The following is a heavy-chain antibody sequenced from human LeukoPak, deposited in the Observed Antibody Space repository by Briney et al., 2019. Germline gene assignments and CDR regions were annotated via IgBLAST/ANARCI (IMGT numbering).Heavy chain of an antibody. J-gene: IGHJ4*02. CDR1: GFTFSSYG. D-gene: IGHD4-17*01. CDR3: ARVFHDSYGHPYYFDY. Sequence: GGSLRLSCAASGFTFSSYGMHWVRQAPGKGLEWVAFIRYDGSNKYYADSVKGRFTISRDNSKNTLYLQMNSLRAEDTAVYYCARVFHDSYGHPYYFDYWGQGTLVTVSS. V-gene: IGHV3-30*02. CDR2: IRYDGSNK.